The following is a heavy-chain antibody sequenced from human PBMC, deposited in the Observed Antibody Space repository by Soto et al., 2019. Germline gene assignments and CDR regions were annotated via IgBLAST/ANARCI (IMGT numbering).Heavy chain of an antibody. D-gene: IGHD6-13*01. CDR2: ISAYNGNT. J-gene: IGHJ6*02. V-gene: IGHV1-18*01. CDR3: AREVSSLDYYYYYGMDV. Sequence: GASVKVSCKASGYTFTSYGISWVRQAPGQGLEWMGWISAYNGNTNYAQKLQGRVTMTEDTSTDTAYMELSSLRSEDTAVYYCAREVSSLDYYYYYGMDVWGQGTTVTVSS. CDR1: GYTFTSYG.